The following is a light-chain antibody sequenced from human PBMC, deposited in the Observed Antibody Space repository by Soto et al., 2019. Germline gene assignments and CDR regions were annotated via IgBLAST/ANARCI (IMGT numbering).Light chain of an antibody. J-gene: IGKJ3*01. V-gene: IGKV1-13*02. Sequence: AIQLTQSPSSLSASVGDRVTITCRASQGIGSYLSWYQQKPGKAPNLLIYGASTLHSGVPSRFSGSGSGTDFTLTITSLQPEDFATYYCQQVDVDVTFGPGTKVDIK. CDR2: GAS. CDR1: QGIGSY. CDR3: QQVDVDVT.